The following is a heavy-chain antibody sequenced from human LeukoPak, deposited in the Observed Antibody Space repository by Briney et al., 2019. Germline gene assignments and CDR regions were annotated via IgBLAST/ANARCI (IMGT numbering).Heavy chain of an antibody. CDR1: GGTFSSYA. V-gene: IGHV1-69*05. J-gene: IGHJ3*02. CDR2: IIPIFGTA. D-gene: IGHD2-2*01. Sequence: SVKVSCKASGGTFSSYAISWVRQAPGQGLEWMGGIIPIFGTANYAQKFQGRVTITTDESTSTAYMELSSLRSEDTAVYYCASWGDCSSTSCQGAFDIWGQGTMVTVSS. CDR3: ASWGDCSSTSCQGAFDI.